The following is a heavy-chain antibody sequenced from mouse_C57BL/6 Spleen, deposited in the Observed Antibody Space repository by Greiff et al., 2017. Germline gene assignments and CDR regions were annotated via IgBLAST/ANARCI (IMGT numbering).Heavy chain of an antibody. Sequence: QVQLQQPGAELVKPGASVKMSCKASGYTFTSYWITWVKQRPGQGLEWIGDIYPGSGSTNYNEKFKSQATMTVDTSSRTSYMQRSSLTSEDSAVYYCARDGPFDYWGQGTSLTVSS. V-gene: IGHV1-55*01. CDR2: IYPGSGST. D-gene: IGHD2-3*01. J-gene: IGHJ2*02. CDR1: GYTFTSYW. CDR3: ARDGPFDY.